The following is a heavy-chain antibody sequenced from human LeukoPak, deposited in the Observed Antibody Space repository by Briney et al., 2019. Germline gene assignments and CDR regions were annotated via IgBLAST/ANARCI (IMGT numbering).Heavy chain of an antibody. CDR3: ARDFPLYGGNWFDY. D-gene: IGHD4-23*01. J-gene: IGHJ4*02. V-gene: IGHV4-61*02. Sequence: SETLSLTCTVSGVSISSGSYYWRWIRQPGGKGLEWIGRIYTSGSTNYNPSLKSRITISVDPSKNQFSLKLSSVTAADTAVYYCARDFPLYGGNWFDYWGQGTLVTVSS. CDR2: IYTSGST. CDR1: GVSISSGSYY.